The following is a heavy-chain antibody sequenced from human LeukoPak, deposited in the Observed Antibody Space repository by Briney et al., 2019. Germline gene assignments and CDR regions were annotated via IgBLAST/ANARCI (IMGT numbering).Heavy chain of an antibody. D-gene: IGHD3-22*01. CDR3: AREGDYYDSSGLWHGAFDI. CDR1: GFTVSSNY. CDR2: IYSGGST. Sequence: PGGSLRLSCAASGFTVSSNYMSWVRQAPGKGLEWVSVIYSGGSTYYADSVKGRFTISRDNSKNTLYLQMNSLRAEDTAVYYCAREGDYYDSSGLWHGAFDIWGQGTMVTVSS. J-gene: IGHJ3*02. V-gene: IGHV3-66*01.